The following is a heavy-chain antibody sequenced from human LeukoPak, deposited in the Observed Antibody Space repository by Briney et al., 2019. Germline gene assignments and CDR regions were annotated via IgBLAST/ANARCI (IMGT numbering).Heavy chain of an antibody. D-gene: IGHD3-10*01. CDR3: ARALSRGLDY. CDR1: GFTFSSYS. J-gene: IGHJ4*02. Sequence: GGSLRLSCAASGFTFSSYSMNWVRQATGKGLEWVSSISSSSSYIYYADSVKGRFTISRDNAKNSLYLQMNSLRAEDTAVYYCARALSRGLDYWGQGTLVTVSS. V-gene: IGHV3-21*01. CDR2: ISSSSSYI.